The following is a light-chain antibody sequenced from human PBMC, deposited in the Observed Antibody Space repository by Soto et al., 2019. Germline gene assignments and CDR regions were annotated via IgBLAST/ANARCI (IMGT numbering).Light chain of an antibody. CDR3: QQYDNSPWT. CDR1: QSVSSTY. J-gene: IGKJ1*01. V-gene: IGKV3-20*01. Sequence: EIVLTQSPDTLSLSPGEGAILSCRASQSVSSTYFAWYQQKPGQAPRLLIYGASTRATGIPDKFSGGGSGSDFTLTISRLEPEDFAVYYCQQYDNSPWTFGQGTKVEIK. CDR2: GAS.